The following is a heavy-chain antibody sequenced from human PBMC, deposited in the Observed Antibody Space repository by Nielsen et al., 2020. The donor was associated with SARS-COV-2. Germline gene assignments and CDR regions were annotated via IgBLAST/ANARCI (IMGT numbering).Heavy chain of an antibody. CDR3: AKLIDYYGSGRDY. CDR1: GFTFDDYA. Sequence: SLKISCAASGFTFDDYAMHWVRQAPGKGLEWVSGISWNSGSIGYADSVKGRFTISRDNAKNSLYLQMNSLRAEDMALYYCAKLIDYYGSGRDYWGQGTLVTVSS. D-gene: IGHD3-10*01. CDR2: ISWNSGSI. J-gene: IGHJ4*02. V-gene: IGHV3-9*03.